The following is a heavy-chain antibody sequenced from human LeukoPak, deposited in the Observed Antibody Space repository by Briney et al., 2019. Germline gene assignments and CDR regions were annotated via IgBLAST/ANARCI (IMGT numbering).Heavy chain of an antibody. Sequence: GGSLRLSCAASGFTFSSYAMSWVRQAPGKGLGWVSAISGSGCSTYYADSVKGRFTISRDNSKNTLYLQMNSLRAEDTALYYCAKDGSWGDYYFYFYIDVWGKGTTVTVSS. CDR3: AKDGSWGDYYFYFYIDV. CDR2: ISGSGCST. J-gene: IGHJ6*03. V-gene: IGHV3-23*01. D-gene: IGHD3-16*01. CDR1: GFTFSSYA.